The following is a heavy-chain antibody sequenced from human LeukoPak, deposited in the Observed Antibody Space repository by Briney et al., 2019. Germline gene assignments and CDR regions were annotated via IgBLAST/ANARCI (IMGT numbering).Heavy chain of an antibody. CDR3: AGSAPYGYFDY. D-gene: IGHD3-10*01. CDR2: ISSSGSTI. Sequence: GGSLRLSCAVSGFTFSSHEMNWVRQAPGKGLEWITYISSSGSTIYYADSVKGRFTISRDNAKNSPYLQMNTLRADDTAVYYCAGSAPYGYFDYWGQGTLVTVSS. CDR1: GFTFSSHE. V-gene: IGHV3-48*03. J-gene: IGHJ4*02.